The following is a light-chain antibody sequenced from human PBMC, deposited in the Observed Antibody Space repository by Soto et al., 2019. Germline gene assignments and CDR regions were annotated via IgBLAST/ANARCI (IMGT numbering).Light chain of an antibody. CDR1: RSNIGTDYD. V-gene: IGLV1-40*01. J-gene: IGLJ1*01. Sequence: QSVLTQPPSVSGAPGQRVTISCTGSRSNIGTDYDVHWYQQLPGTAPKLLIYGNSNRPSGVPDRFSGSKSGTSASLAITGLQAEDEADYYCQSYDSSLSGSGFGTGTKLTVL. CDR2: GNS. CDR3: QSYDSSLSGSG.